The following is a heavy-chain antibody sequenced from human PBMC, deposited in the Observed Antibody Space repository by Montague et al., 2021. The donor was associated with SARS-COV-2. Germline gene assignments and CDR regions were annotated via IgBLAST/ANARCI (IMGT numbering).Heavy chain of an antibody. J-gene: IGHJ6*02. V-gene: IGHV4-34*04. CDR1: GDSFIGYY. CDR2: INDSGIT. D-gene: IGHD6-19*01. Sequence: SETLSLTCAVHGDSFIGYYWGWIRQPPGKGLQWIGEINDSGITNRYPSFKSRATISVDSSKKEFSLTLRSVTAADTGVYYCARGVLGENRYASGWFLTHHYNSLDVWGQGTTVTVSS. CDR3: ARGVLGENRYASGWFLTHHYNSLDV.